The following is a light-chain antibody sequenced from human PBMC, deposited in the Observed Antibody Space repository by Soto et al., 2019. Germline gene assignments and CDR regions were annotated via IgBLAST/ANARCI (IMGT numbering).Light chain of an antibody. CDR3: QQHNNWPPYT. CDR2: AAS. CDR1: QGISSW. Sequence: DIQMTQSPSSVSASVGDRVTITCRASQGISSWLAWYQQKPGKAPKLLIYAASSLQSGVPARFSGSGSGTEFTLTISSLQSEDSAVYYCQQHNNWPPYTFGQGTKLEIK. V-gene: IGKV1-12*01. J-gene: IGKJ2*01.